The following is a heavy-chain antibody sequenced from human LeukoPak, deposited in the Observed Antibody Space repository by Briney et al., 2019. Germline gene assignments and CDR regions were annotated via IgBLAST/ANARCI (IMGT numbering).Heavy chain of an antibody. Sequence: GGSLRLSCAASGFTFSSYSMNWVRQAPGKGLEWVSFISSSSSYIYYADSVKGRFTISRDNAKNSLYLQMNSLRAEDTAVYYCARGFTIFGVVITHYYYGMDVWGQGTTVTVSS. D-gene: IGHD3-3*01. CDR3: ARGFTIFGVVITHYYYGMDV. J-gene: IGHJ6*02. CDR2: ISSSSSYI. V-gene: IGHV3-21*04. CDR1: GFTFSSYS.